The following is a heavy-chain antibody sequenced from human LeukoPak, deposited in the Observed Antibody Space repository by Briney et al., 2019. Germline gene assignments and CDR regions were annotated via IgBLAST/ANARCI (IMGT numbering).Heavy chain of an antibody. CDR1: GYTFTSYY. J-gene: IGHJ5*02. V-gene: IGHV1-46*01. D-gene: IGHD3-22*01. Sequence: ASVQVSCKASGYTFTSYYMHWVRQAPGQGLEWMGIINPSGGSTSYAQEFQGRVTMTRDTSTSTVYMELSSLRSEDTAVYYCARDARFYYDRSGYYYPLWFDPWGQGTLVTVSS. CDR3: ARDARFYYDRSGYYYPLWFDP. CDR2: INPSGGST.